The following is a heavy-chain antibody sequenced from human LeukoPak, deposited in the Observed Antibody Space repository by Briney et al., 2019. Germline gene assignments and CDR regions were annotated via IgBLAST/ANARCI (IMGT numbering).Heavy chain of an antibody. CDR2: ISWNSGSI. J-gene: IGHJ3*02. D-gene: IGHD1-26*01. CDR3: AKVYSPSRIVGATHGAFDI. Sequence: GGSLRLPCAASGFTFDDYAMHWVRQAPGKGLEWVSGISWNSGSIGYADSVKGRFTISRDNAKNSLYLQMNSLRAEDTALYYCAKVYSPSRIVGATHGAFDIWGQGTMVTVSS. V-gene: IGHV3-9*01. CDR1: GFTFDDYA.